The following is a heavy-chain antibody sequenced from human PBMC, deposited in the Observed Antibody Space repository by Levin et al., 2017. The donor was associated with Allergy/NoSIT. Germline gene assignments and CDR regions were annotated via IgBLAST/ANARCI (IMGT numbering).Heavy chain of an antibody. CDR3: TKAYSGYDWWFDP. V-gene: IGHV3-43*01. D-gene: IGHD5-12*01. J-gene: IGHJ5*02. CDR2: ISWDGSET. CDR1: RFSFDGYS. Sequence: HSGGSLRLSCAASRFSFDGYSMSWVRQVPGKGLEWVSLISWDGSETHYADSVKGRFTISRDNIKNSLYLQMNSLRTEDTALYYCTKAYSGYDWWFDPWGQGTLVTVSS.